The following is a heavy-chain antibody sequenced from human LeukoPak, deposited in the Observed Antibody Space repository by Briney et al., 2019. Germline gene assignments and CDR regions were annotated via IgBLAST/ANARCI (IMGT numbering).Heavy chain of an antibody. CDR3: TRDLSLRQKQWLVRYYYCGMDV. D-gene: IGHD6-19*01. V-gene: IGHV3-49*04. CDR1: GFTFGDYA. J-gene: IGHJ6*02. Sequence: GGSLRLSCTASGFTFGDYAMSWVRQAPGKGLEWVGFIRSKAYGGTTEYAASVKGRFTISRDDSKSIAYLQMNSLKTEDTAVYYCTRDLSLRQKQWLVRYYYCGMDVWGQGTTVTVSS. CDR2: IRSKAYGGTT.